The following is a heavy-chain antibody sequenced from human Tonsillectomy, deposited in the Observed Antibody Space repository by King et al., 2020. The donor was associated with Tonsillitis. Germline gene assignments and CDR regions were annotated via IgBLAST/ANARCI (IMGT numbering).Heavy chain of an antibody. CDR1: GFSFSSNG. CDR2: ISFDGSNK. J-gene: IGHJ4*02. V-gene: IGHV3-33*05. Sequence: VQLVESGGGVVQPGRSLSLSCAASGFSFSSNGMHWVRQAPGKGLEWVAVISFDGSNKNYADSVKGRFTISRDNSNNTLFLHINSLRTEDTAVYYCARERLYSSGWGIDYWGQGALLSVSS. D-gene: IGHD6-19*01. CDR3: ARERLYSSGWGIDY.